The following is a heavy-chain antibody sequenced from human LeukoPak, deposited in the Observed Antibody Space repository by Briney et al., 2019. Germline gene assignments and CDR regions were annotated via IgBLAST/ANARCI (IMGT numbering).Heavy chain of an antibody. CDR1: GGSISSYY. V-gene: IGHV4-4*07. D-gene: IGHD3-3*01. CDR3: ARGLRFLESYYFDY. Sequence: SETLSLTCTVSGGSISSYYWSWIRQPAGKGLEWIGHIYTSGSTNYNPSLKSRVTMSVDTSKNQFSLKLSSVTDADTAVYSCARGLRFLESYYFDYCGQGTLVTVSS. CDR2: IYTSGST. J-gene: IGHJ4*02.